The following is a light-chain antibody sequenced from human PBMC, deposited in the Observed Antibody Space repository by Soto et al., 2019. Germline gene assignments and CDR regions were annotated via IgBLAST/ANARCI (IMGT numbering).Light chain of an antibody. V-gene: IGKV1-39*01. Sequence: DIQMTQSPSSLSASVGDRVTMTCRASQSISSYLNWYHQKPGKAPKLLIYSASSLESGVPSRFSGSGSGIDVTLTISSLQPEDFATYYCQQSYSSPYPFGQGNKLEIK. CDR1: QSISSY. CDR3: QQSYSSPYP. J-gene: IGKJ2*01. CDR2: SAS.